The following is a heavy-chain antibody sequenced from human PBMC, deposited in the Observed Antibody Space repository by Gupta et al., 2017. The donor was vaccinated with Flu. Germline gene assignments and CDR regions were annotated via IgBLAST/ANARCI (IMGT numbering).Heavy chain of an antibody. CDR3: AKGLGVVISDFDY. V-gene: IGHV3-23*01. CDR2: ISDRGSKT. J-gene: IGHJ4*02. Sequence: RQAPGKGLEWGSAISDRGSKTFKADSVRGRVTITRDTAKNKIYLQMNSLRAEDTAIYDCAKGLGVVISDFDYWGQGTLVTISS. D-gene: IGHD3-3*01.